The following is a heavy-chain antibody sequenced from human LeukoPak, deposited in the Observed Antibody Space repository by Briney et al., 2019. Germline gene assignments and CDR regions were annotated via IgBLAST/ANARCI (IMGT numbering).Heavy chain of an antibody. Sequence: GASVKVSCKASGYTFTSYAMNWVRQAAGQGREWMGWINTNTGNPTYAQGFTGRFVFSLDTSVSTAYLQISSLKAEDTAVYYCAREGGVRGVIISSWFDPWGQGTLVTVSS. CDR3: AREGGVRGVIISSWFDP. D-gene: IGHD3-10*01. CDR2: INTNTGNP. V-gene: IGHV7-4-1*02. CDR1: GYTFTSYA. J-gene: IGHJ5*02.